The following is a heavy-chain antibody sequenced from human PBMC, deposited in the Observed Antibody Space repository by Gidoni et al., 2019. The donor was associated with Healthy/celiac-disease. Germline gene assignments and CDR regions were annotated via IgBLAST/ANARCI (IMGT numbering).Heavy chain of an antibody. Sequence: QVQLQESGPGLVKPSQTLSLTCTVSGGSISSGGSYWSWIRQHPGKGLEWIGYIYYSGSTYYNPSLKSRVTISVDTSKNQFSLKLSSVTAADTAVYYCAREPVYCGGDCYSSYYYYGMDVWGQGTTVTVSS. J-gene: IGHJ6*02. CDR3: AREPVYCGGDCYSSYYYYGMDV. D-gene: IGHD2-21*02. CDR2: IYYSGST. V-gene: IGHV4-31*03. CDR1: GGSISSGGSY.